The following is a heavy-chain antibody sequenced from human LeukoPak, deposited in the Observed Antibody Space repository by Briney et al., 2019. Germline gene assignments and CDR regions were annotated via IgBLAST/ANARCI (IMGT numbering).Heavy chain of an antibody. CDR3: ARDQEGFDY. V-gene: IGHV1-46*01. CDR1: GYTFTSNY. Sequence: GASVKASCKASGYTFTSNYIHWVRQAPGQGLEWMGMIYPRDGSTSYAQKFQGRVTVTRDTSTGTVHMELSGLRSEDTAVYYCARDQEGFDYWGQGTLVTVSS. CDR2: IYPRDGST. J-gene: IGHJ4*02.